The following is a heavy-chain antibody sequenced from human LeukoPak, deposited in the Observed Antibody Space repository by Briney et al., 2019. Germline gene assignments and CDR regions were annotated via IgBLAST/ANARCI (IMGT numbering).Heavy chain of an antibody. CDR2: IIPIFGTA. Sequence: SVKVSCKASGGTFSSYAISWVRQAPGQGLEWMGGIIPIFGTANYAQKFQGRVTITADESTSTAYMELSSLRSEDTAVYYCARGRWDCSSTSCYNFDYWGQGTLVTVSS. V-gene: IGHV1-69*01. CDR1: GGTFSSYA. J-gene: IGHJ4*02. CDR3: ARGRWDCSSTSCYNFDY. D-gene: IGHD2-2*02.